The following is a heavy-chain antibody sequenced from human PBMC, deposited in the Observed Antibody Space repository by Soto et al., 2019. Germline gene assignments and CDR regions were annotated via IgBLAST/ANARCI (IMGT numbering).Heavy chain of an antibody. D-gene: IGHD1-26*01. CDR3: ARQIRALYYGMDV. V-gene: IGHV5-51*01. J-gene: IGHJ6*02. CDR2: IYPGDSDT. CDR1: GYSFTSYW. Sequence: PGESLKISCKGSGYSFTSYWIGWVRQMPGKGLEWMGIIYPGDSDTRYSPSFQGQVTISADKSISTAHLQWSSLKASDTAMYYCARQIRALYYGMDVWGQGTTVTVSS.